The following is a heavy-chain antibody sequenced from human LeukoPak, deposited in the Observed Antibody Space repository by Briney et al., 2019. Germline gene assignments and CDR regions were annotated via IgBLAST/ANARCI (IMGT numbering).Heavy chain of an antibody. CDR3: ARTTRPNYYDSSGYSH. CDR1: GGSFSGYY. Sequence: PSETLSLTCAVYGGSFSGYYWSWIRQPPGKGLEWIGEINHSGSTNYNPSLKSLVTISVDTSKNQFSLKLSSVTAADTAVYYCARTTRPNYYDSSGYSHWGQGTLVTVST. D-gene: IGHD3-22*01. J-gene: IGHJ4*02. V-gene: IGHV4-34*01. CDR2: INHSGST.